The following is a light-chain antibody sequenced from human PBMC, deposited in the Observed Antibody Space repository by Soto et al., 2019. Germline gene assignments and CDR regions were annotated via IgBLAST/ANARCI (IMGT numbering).Light chain of an antibody. CDR1: QSISSW. CDR3: XXXXXYSSWT. CDR2: KAS. Sequence: DIQMTQSPSTLSASVGDRVTITCRASQSISSWLAWYQQKPGKAPKLLIYKASSLESGVPSRFSGSGSGTEFTLTISSLQPDDXXTXXXXXXXXYSSWTFGQGTKVEIK. V-gene: IGKV1-5*03. J-gene: IGKJ1*01.